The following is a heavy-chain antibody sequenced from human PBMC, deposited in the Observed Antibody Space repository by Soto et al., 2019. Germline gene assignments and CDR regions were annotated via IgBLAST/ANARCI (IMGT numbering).Heavy chain of an antibody. J-gene: IGHJ4*02. CDR1: GGTFSSYA. CDR2: IIPIFGTA. Sequence: SVKVSCKASGGTFSSYAISWVRQAPGQGLEWMGGIIPIFGTANYAQKFQGRVTITADESTSTAYMELSSLRSEDTAVYYCARVNGEMATIGGYSDYWGKGTLVTVSS. D-gene: IGHD5-12*01. V-gene: IGHV1-69*13. CDR3: ARVNGEMATIGGYSDY.